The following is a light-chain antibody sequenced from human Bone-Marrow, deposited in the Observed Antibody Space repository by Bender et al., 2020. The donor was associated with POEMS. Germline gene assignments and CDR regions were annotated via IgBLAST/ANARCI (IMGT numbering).Light chain of an antibody. CDR3: SAWDASLSGWV. Sequence: QSVVTQPPSLSESPRQMVTISCSGSSSNIGNHGVNWYQQLPGEAPKLLIYYDDLLTPGVSDRISASKSGTSASLAISERQSESEALCYWSAWDASLSGWVFGGGTKLTVL. V-gene: IGLV1-36*01. J-gene: IGLJ3*02. CDR2: YDD. CDR1: SSNIGNHG.